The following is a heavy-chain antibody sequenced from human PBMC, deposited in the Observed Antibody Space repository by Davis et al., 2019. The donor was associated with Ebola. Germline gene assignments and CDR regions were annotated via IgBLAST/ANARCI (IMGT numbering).Heavy chain of an antibody. Sequence: ASVKVSCKASGYTFTSYAMHWVRQAPGQRPEWMGWINGGNGNRKYSQRIQDRVTITRDTSASTVYMELSSLRSGDTAVYFCARDEFDYWGQGTLVTVSS. CDR3: ARDEFDY. J-gene: IGHJ4*02. CDR2: INGGNGNR. CDR1: GYTFTSYA. V-gene: IGHV1-3*01.